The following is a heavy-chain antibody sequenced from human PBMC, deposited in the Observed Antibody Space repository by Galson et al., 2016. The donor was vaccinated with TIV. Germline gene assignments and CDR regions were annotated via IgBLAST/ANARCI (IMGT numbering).Heavy chain of an antibody. D-gene: IGHD4-17*01. J-gene: IGHJ3*02. V-gene: IGHV4-31*03. Sequence: TLSLTCTVSGGSINSGGYYWSWLRQHLGKGLEWIGYIYYSGTTQYNPSLKSRVTISVDTSKTQFSLNLSSVTAADTAVYYCARDKNDYGVDAFDIWGQGTMVIVSS. CDR1: GGSINSGGYY. CDR2: IYYSGTT. CDR3: ARDKNDYGVDAFDI.